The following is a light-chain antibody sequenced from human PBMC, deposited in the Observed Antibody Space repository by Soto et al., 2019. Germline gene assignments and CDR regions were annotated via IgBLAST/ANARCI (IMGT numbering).Light chain of an antibody. J-gene: IGKJ1*01. CDR3: QQSYSFPTT. CDR1: QSIDNH. Sequence: DIPMTQSPSSLSASVGDRVTITCRASQSIDNHLNWYQQKPGKAPKLLLYAASSLQSGVPSRFSGSGSGTDFTLAISSLQPDDFATYYCQQSYSFPTTFGQGTRVEVK. CDR2: AAS. V-gene: IGKV1-39*01.